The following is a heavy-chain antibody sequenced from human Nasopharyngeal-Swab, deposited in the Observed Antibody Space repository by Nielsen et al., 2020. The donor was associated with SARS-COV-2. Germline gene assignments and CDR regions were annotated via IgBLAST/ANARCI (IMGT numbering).Heavy chain of an antibody. CDR3: ARDRGVNDYVWGSYRKSDAFDI. J-gene: IGHJ3*02. Sequence: ASVKVSRKASGYTFTSYYMHWVRQAPGQGLEWMGIINPSGGSTSYAQRFQGRVTMTRDTSTSTVYMELSSLRSEDTAVYYCARDRGVNDYVWGSYRKSDAFDIWGQGTMVTVSS. V-gene: IGHV1-46*01. D-gene: IGHD3-16*02. CDR1: GYTFTSYY. CDR2: INPSGGST.